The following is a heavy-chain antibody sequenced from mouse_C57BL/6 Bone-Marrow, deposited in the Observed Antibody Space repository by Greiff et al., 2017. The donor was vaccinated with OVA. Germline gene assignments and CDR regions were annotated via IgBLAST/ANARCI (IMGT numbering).Heavy chain of an antibody. CDR1: GFTFSDFY. CDR3: ARDAYDVNDLDY. J-gene: IGHJ2*01. V-gene: IGHV7-1*01. Sequence: EVKLVESGGGLVQSGRSLRLSCATSGFTFSDFYMEWVRQAPGKGLEWIAASRNKANDYTTEYSASVKGRFIVSRDTSQSILYLQLNALRAEDTAIYYCARDAYDVNDLDYWGQGTTLTVSS. D-gene: IGHD2-12*01. CDR2: SRNKANDYTT.